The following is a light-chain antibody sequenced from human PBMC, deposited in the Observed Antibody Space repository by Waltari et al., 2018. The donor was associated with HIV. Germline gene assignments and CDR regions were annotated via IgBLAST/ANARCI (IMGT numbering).Light chain of an antibody. J-gene: IGLJ2*01. Sequence: QSALTQPASVSGSPGQSITISCSGTRSDVGSHNLVSWYQQQPGKAPKIMIFEGSKRPSGVSDRFSGSQSGNTASRTISGLQAEDEADYYCCSYAGSNTVVFGEGTKLTVL. CDR3: CSYAGSNTVV. V-gene: IGLV2-23*01. CDR2: EGS. CDR1: RSDVGSHNL.